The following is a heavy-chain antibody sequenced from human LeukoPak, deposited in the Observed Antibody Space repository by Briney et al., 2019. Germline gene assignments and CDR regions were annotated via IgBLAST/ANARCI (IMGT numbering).Heavy chain of an antibody. Sequence: PGGSLRLSCAASGFTFSSYAMSWVRQAPRKGLEWVSAISGSGGSTYYADSVKGRFTISRDNSKNRLYLQMNSLRAEDTAVYYCAKGPDVMIVVVPAAPDYYFDYWGQGTLVTVSS. CDR1: GFTFSSYA. J-gene: IGHJ4*02. D-gene: IGHD2-2*01. CDR3: AKGPDVMIVVVPAAPDYYFDY. CDR2: ISGSGGST. V-gene: IGHV3-23*01.